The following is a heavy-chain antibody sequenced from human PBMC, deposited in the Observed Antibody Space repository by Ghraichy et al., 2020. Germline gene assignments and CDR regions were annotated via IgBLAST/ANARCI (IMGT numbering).Heavy chain of an antibody. Sequence: SVKVSCKASGFTFTNSVVLWERQARGQRLEWLGWIVVGSGNINYAQKFQNRVTITTDMSASTAYMELSSLSSEDTAMYYCAAEGLYTGNRRGPICDYWGQGTLVTDPS. D-gene: IGHD1-26*01. CDR2: IVVGSGNI. V-gene: IGHV1-58*01. CDR3: AAEGLYTGNRRGPICDY. CDR1: GFTFTNSV. J-gene: IGHJ4*01.